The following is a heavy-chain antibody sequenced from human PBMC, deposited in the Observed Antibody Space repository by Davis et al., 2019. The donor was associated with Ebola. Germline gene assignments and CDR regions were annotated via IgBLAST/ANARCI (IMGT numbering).Heavy chain of an antibody. V-gene: IGHV3-30*03. CDR2: ISYDGSNK. Sequence: GESLKISCAASGFTFSSYGMHWVRQAPGKGLEWVAVISYDGSNKYYADSVKGRFTISRDNSKNTLYLQMNSLRAEDTAVYFCARDRDPYYDIMIGYSPIDYWGQGALVTVSS. CDR1: GFTFSSYG. J-gene: IGHJ4*02. CDR3: ARDRDPYYDIMIGYSPIDY. D-gene: IGHD3-9*01.